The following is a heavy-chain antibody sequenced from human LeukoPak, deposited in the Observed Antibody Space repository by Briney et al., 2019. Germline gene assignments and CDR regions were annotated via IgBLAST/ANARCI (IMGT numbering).Heavy chain of an antibody. CDR2: IYSSGST. Sequence: PSETLSLTCTVSGGSISNYYWSWIRQPAGKGLEWIGRIYSSGSTDYNPSLKSRVTISVDTSKNQFSLKLSSVTAADTAVYYCARGRQPGYFQHWGQGTLVTVSS. J-gene: IGHJ1*01. V-gene: IGHV4-4*07. D-gene: IGHD3-10*01. CDR1: GGSISNYY. CDR3: ARGRQPGYFQH.